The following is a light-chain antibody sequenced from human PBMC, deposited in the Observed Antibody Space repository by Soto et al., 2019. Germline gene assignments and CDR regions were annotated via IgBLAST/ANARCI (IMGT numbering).Light chain of an antibody. CDR3: QTWGTGIQV. Sequence: QLVLTQSPSASASLGASVTLTCTVSSGHSGYPIAWHQQQPEKGPRYLMKLYSDGSHTKGDGIPDRFSGSSSGAERYLTISSLQSEDEAEYYCQTWGTGIQVFGGGTKLTVL. J-gene: IGLJ3*02. CDR2: LYSDGSH. CDR1: SGHSGYP. V-gene: IGLV4-69*01.